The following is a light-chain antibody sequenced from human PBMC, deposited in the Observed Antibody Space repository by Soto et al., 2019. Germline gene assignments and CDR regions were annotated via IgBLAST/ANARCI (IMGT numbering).Light chain of an antibody. V-gene: IGKV3-11*01. Sequence: EIVLTQSPATLSLSPGERATLSCRASQSVSSYLAWYQQKPGQAPRLLIYDASSRATGIPARFSGSGSVTDFTLTISSLEPEDFAVYYCQQRSNWPRTFGQGTKVEIK. CDR1: QSVSSY. CDR2: DAS. J-gene: IGKJ1*01. CDR3: QQRSNWPRT.